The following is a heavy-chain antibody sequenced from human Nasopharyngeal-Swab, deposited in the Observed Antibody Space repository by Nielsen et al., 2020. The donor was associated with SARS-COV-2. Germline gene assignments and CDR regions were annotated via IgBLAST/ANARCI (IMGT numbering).Heavy chain of an antibody. Sequence: WVRQAPGQRLEWMGWINAGNGNTKYSQKFQGRVTITRDTSASTAYMELSSLRSEDTAVYYCARDPRIAALDYWGQGTLVTVSS. J-gene: IGHJ4*02. D-gene: IGHD6-13*01. CDR2: INAGNGNT. V-gene: IGHV1-3*01. CDR3: ARDPRIAALDY.